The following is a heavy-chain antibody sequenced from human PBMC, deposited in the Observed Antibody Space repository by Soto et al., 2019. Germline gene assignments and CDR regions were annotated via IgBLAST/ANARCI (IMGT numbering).Heavy chain of an antibody. CDR3: ARDLDVYGSGSYTY. CDR2: IYHSGST. J-gene: IGHJ4*02. D-gene: IGHD3-10*01. Sequence: QVQLQESGPGLVKPSGTLSLTCAVSGGSISSSNWWSWVRQPPGKGLEWIGEIYHSGSTNYNPSLTSRVTISVDKSNNHFSLRLSSVTAADTAVYYCARDLDVYGSGSYTYWGQGTLVTVSS. V-gene: IGHV4-4*02. CDR1: GGSISSSNW.